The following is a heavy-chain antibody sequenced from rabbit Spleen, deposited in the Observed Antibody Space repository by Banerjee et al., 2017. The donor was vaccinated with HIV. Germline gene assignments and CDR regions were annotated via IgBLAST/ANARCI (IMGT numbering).Heavy chain of an antibody. J-gene: IGHJ6*01. CDR3: ARDTGSSFSSYGMDL. V-gene: IGHV1S45*01. Sequence: QERLVESGGGLVKPEGSLKLSCTASGFSFSSNYYMCWVRQAPGKGLEWIACIDTGSSGFSYFASWAKGRFTISKTSSTTVTLQMTSLTAADTATYFCARDTGSSFSSYGMDLWGQGTLVTVS. CDR1: GFSFSSNYY. CDR2: IDTGSSGFS. D-gene: IGHD8-1*01.